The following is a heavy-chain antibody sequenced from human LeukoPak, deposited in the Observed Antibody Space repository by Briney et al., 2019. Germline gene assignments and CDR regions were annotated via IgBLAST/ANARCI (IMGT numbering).Heavy chain of an antibody. D-gene: IGHD3/OR15-3a*01. Sequence: GGSLRLSCAASGFTVSSNYMSWVRQAPGKGLEWVSVIYSGGSTYYADSVKGRFTISRGNSKNTLYLQMNSVRAEDTAVYYCATDLDHPHAFDIWGQGTMVTVSS. CDR1: GFTVSSNY. CDR2: IYSGGST. J-gene: IGHJ3*02. V-gene: IGHV3-53*01. CDR3: ATDLDHPHAFDI.